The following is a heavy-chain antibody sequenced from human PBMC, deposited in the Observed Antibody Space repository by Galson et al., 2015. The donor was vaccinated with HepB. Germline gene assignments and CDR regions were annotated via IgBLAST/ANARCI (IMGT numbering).Heavy chain of an antibody. CDR3: ARPYADWYFDL. D-gene: IGHD2-2*01. CDR2: ISSSSSYI. CDR1: GFTFSSYS. Sequence: SLRLSCAAYGFTFSSYSMNWVRQAPGKGLEWVSSISSSSSYIYYADSVKGRFTISRDNAKNSLYLQMNSLRAEDTAVYYCARPYADWYFDLWGRGTLVTVSS. J-gene: IGHJ2*01. V-gene: IGHV3-21*01.